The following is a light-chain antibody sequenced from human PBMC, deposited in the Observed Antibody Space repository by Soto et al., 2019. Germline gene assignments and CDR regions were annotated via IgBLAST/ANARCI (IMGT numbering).Light chain of an antibody. J-gene: IGKJ4*01. V-gene: IGKV1-39*01. CDR1: QTISTY. CDR2: DVS. CDR3: QQGYSSHALK. Sequence: DIQMTQSPSSLSASVGDRVTISFRASQTISTYLHWYQHKPGRAPRLLISDVSTLQSGVPGRFRGSGSEKEFNLTITYVQPEDFATYYCQQGYSSHALKFCGSTKVDI.